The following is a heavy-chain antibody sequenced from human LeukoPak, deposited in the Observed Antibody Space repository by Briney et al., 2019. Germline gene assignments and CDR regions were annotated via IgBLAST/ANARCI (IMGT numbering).Heavy chain of an antibody. V-gene: IGHV3-23*01. CDR3: AKAEGYDILTGLDY. Sequence: GGSLRLSCATSGFTFSSYAMSWVRQAPGKGLEWASGVCASGGSTYYADSVKGRFTISRDNSKNTLSLQMNSLRTEDTAVYYCAKAEGYDILTGLDYWGQGTLVTVSS. CDR2: VCASGGST. D-gene: IGHD3-9*01. CDR1: GFTFSSYA. J-gene: IGHJ4*02.